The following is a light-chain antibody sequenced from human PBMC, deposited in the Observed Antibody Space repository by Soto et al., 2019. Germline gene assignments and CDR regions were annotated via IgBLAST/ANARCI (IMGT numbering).Light chain of an antibody. CDR1: QSINTY. V-gene: IGKV1-39*01. CDR2: AAS. J-gene: IGKJ2*01. CDR3: QQSYRTPHT. Sequence: DTQMTQSPSSLSASVGDRVTITCRASQSINTYLNWYQQKPGEAPNLLIYAASSLQSGVPPRFSGSGSETHFTLTINSLQPEDFATYYCQQSYRTPHTFGQGTKLETK.